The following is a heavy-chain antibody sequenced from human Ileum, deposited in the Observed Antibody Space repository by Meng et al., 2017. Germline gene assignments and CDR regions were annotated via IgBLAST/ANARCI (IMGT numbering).Heavy chain of an antibody. D-gene: IGHD3-22*01. J-gene: IGHJ4*02. CDR1: GGSISTNHL. CDR3: ARRLRYDGSAYYPAFEY. CDR2: IHHGGST. Sequence: QVQLHGSGPGLVKPSGTLALTCAVSGGSISTNHLWSWVRQPPGKGLEWIGEIHHGGSTNYNPSLKSRVVISIDNSKSQFSLELTSVTAADTAVYYCARRLRYDGSAYYPAFEYWGQGTLVTVSS. V-gene: IGHV4-4*02.